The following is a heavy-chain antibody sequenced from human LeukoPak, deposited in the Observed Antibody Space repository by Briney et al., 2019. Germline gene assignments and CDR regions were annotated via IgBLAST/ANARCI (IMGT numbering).Heavy chain of an antibody. Sequence: SETLSLTCIVSGGSIRNYNNYWGWIRQPPGKGLEWIGSVYYTGSTYYNPSLQSRITVSVDTSKNQFSLKLSSVTAADTAVYYCVRHHKYCSSTSCYKVGDPTDAFAIWGLGTMVTVSS. V-gene: IGHV4-39*01. CDR1: GGSIRNYNNY. D-gene: IGHD2-2*01. J-gene: IGHJ3*02. CDR2: VYYTGST. CDR3: VRHHKYCSSTSCYKVGDPTDAFAI.